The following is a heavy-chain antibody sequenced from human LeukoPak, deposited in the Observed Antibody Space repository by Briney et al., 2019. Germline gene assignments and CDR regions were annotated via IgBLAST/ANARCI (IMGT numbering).Heavy chain of an antibody. D-gene: IGHD5-18*01. Sequence: PGGSLRLSCAASGFTVSSNYMSWVRQAPGKGLEWVSVIYSGGSTYYADSVKGRFTISRDNAKNSLYLQMNSLRAEDTAVYYCARNRVMVTSWFDPWGQGTLVTVSS. CDR1: GFTVSSNY. CDR2: IYSGGST. CDR3: ARNRVMVTSWFDP. J-gene: IGHJ5*02. V-gene: IGHV3-53*01.